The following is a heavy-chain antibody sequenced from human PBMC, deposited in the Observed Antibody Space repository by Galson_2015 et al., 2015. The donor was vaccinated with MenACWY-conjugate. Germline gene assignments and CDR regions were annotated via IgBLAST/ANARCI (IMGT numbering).Heavy chain of an antibody. V-gene: IGHV4-39*01. CDR1: GRSVSNRSYY. D-gene: IGHD2-2*01. Sequence: ETLSLTCTVSGRSVSNRSYYWGWIRQPPGKGLEWIGSIYYRGSTYYNPSLKSRAIISVDTSKNQFSLKLSSVTAADTALYYCARHVKVWFVVVSPPDSGGQGTLVTVS. CDR2: IYYRGST. CDR3: ARHVKVWFVVVSPPDS. J-gene: IGHJ4*02.